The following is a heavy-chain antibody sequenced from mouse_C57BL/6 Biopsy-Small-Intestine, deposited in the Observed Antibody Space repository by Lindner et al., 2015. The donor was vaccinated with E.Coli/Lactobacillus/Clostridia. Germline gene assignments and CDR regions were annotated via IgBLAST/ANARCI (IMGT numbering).Heavy chain of an antibody. D-gene: IGHD2-1*01. CDR1: GYTFAGYW. V-gene: IGHV1-9*01. J-gene: IGHJ2*01. CDR3: ARRAYGNYVDY. Sequence: VQLQESGAELMKPGASVKISCKASGYTFAGYWIEWVKQRPGHGLEWIGEILPGSGYTNDKEKFKGKATFTADTSSNTAYMQLSSLTSEDSAVYYCARRAYGNYVDYWGQGTTLTVSS. CDR2: ILPGSGYT.